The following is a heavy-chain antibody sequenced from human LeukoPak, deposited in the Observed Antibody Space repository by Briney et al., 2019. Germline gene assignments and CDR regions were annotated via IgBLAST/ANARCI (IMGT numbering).Heavy chain of an antibody. CDR1: GFTFSDYY. D-gene: IGHD2-2*02. CDR3: ARGYCSSTSCYTEY. Sequence: GGSLRLSCAASGFTFSDYYMSWIRQAPGKGLEWVSYISSSGSTIYYADSVKGRFTISRDNAKNSLYLQMNSLRDDDTAVYYCARGYCSSTSCYTEYWGQGTLVTVSS. J-gene: IGHJ4*02. CDR2: ISSSGSTI. V-gene: IGHV3-11*04.